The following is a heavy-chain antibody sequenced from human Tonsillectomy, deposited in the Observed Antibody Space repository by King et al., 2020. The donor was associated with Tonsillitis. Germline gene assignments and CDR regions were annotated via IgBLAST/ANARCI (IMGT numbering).Heavy chain of an antibody. Sequence: QLVQSGAEVKKPGASVKVSCKASGYTFTGHYMHWVRQAPGQGLEWMGWINPNSGGTNYAQKFQGRVTMTRATSISTAYMELSRLRSDDTAIYYCAREFGDYGGNWFDPWGQGTLVTVSS. D-gene: IGHD4-17*01. CDR1: GYTFTGHY. CDR3: AREFGDYGGNWFDP. J-gene: IGHJ5*02. V-gene: IGHV1-2*02. CDR2: INPNSGGT.